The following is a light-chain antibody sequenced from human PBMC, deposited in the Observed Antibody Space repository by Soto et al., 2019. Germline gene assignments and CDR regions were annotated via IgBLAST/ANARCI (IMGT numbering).Light chain of an antibody. CDR2: GAS. CDR3: QLYGSSVT. V-gene: IGKV3-20*01. CDR1: QSVSSSY. Sequence: EIVLTQSPGTLSLCPGERATLSCRASQSVSSSYLAWYQQKPGQAPRLLIYGASSRATGIPDRFSGSGSGTDFTLTISRLEPEDFAVYYCQLYGSSVTFGQGTNVDI. J-gene: IGKJ1*01.